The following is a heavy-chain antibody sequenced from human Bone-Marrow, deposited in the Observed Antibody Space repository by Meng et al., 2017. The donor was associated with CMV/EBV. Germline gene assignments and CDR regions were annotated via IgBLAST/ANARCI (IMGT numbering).Heavy chain of an antibody. CDR3: ARLGSGYYTDY. D-gene: IGHD3-22*01. J-gene: IGHJ4*02. Sequence: GGSLRLSCAASGFTFSSYWMSWVRQAPGKGLEWVANIKEDGSEKYYVDSVKGRFIISRDNAKNTLYLQMNSLRAEDTALYYCARLGSGYYTDYWGQGTLVTVSS. CDR1: GFTFSSYW. CDR2: IKEDGSEK. V-gene: IGHV3-7*03.